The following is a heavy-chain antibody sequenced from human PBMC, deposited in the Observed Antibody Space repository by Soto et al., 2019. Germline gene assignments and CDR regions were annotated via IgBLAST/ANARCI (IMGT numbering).Heavy chain of an antibody. CDR2: ISGSGGST. Sequence: GGSLRLSCAASGFTFSSYAMSWVRQAPGKGLEWGSAISGSGGSTYYADSVKGRFTISRDNSKNTLYLQLNSLRAEDTAVYYCAKAHMRADESAEYFQHCGEGTLDTVSS. V-gene: IGHV3-23*01. D-gene: IGHD2-2*01. CDR3: AKAHMRADESAEYFQH. CDR1: GFTFSSYA. J-gene: IGHJ1*01.